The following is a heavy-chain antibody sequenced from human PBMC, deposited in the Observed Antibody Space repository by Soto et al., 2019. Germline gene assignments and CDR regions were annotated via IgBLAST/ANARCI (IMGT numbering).Heavy chain of an antibody. Sequence: SVKVSCKASGYTFTSYGISWVRQAPGQGLEWMGWISAYNGNTNYAQKLQGRVTMTTDTSTSTAYMELRSLRSDDTAVYYCARDRFQIAARPLGLDVWGQGTTVTVSS. CDR1: GYTFTSYG. V-gene: IGHV1-18*04. CDR3: ARDRFQIAARPLGLDV. D-gene: IGHD6-6*01. CDR2: ISAYNGNT. J-gene: IGHJ6*02.